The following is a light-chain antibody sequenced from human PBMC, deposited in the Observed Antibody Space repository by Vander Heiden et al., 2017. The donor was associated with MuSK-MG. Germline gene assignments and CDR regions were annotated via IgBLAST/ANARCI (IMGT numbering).Light chain of an antibody. Sequence: QSALTQPASVSGSPGQSINISCTGTTNDIGGYFYVAWYKQHPGKAPKLILYDVHKRPSGISNRFSGSKSGSKASLTISGLQAEDEADFYCSSYTNTYNMVFGGGTKLTVL. J-gene: IGLJ2*01. V-gene: IGLV2-14*03. CDR1: TNDIGGYFY. CDR2: DVH. CDR3: SSYTNTYNMV.